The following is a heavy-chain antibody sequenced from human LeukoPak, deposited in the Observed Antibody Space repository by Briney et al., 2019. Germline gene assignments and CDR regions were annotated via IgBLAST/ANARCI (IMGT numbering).Heavy chain of an antibody. J-gene: IGHJ1*01. V-gene: IGHV1-8*01. Sequence: ASVKVSCKASEYTFTSYDINWVRQATGQGLEWMGWVNPNSGNTGYAQKFQGRVTMTRNTSISTAYMELSSLRSEDTAVYYCARGHYYDKRNFQHWGQGTLVTVSS. CDR1: EYTFTSYD. CDR3: ARGHYYDKRNFQH. D-gene: IGHD3-22*01. CDR2: VNPNSGNT.